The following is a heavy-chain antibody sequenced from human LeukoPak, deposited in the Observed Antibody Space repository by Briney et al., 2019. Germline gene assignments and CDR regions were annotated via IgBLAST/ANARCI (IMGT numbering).Heavy chain of an antibody. Sequence: GGSLRLSCAASGFTFSSYAMTWVRQAPGKGLEWVSAISGSGGSTYYADSVKGRFTISRDNSKNMLYLQMNSLRAADTAVYYCAKALGELSFIVDYWGQGTLVTVSS. CDR2: ISGSGGST. D-gene: IGHD3-16*02. J-gene: IGHJ4*02. CDR3: AKALGELSFIVDY. V-gene: IGHV3-23*01. CDR1: GFTFSSYA.